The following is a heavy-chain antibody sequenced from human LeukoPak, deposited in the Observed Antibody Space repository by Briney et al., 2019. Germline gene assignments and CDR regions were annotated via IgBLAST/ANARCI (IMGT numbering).Heavy chain of an antibody. J-gene: IGHJ4*02. Sequence: SGPALVKPTQTLTLTCTFSGFSLSTSGMRVSWIRQPPGKALEWLARTDWDDDKFYSTSLKTRLTISKDTSKNQVVLTMTNMDPVDTATYYCARTPYCGGDCYVDYWGQGTLVTVSS. CDR1: GFSLSTSGMR. V-gene: IGHV2-70*04. CDR2: TDWDDDK. CDR3: ARTPYCGGDCYVDY. D-gene: IGHD2-21*02.